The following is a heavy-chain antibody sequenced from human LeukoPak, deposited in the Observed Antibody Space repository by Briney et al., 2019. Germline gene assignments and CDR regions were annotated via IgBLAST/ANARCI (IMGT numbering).Heavy chain of an antibody. D-gene: IGHD3-9*01. CDR3: AELTGYYGIDS. CDR2: INHSGST. V-gene: IGHV4-34*01. J-gene: IGHJ4*02. Sequence: NASETLSLTCAVYGGSLSGYFWSWIRQPPGKGLEWIGEINHSGSTNYNPFLRSRVTISLDTSKNQFSLRLRSVTAADTAVYYCAELTGYYGIDSWGQGTLVTVSS. CDR1: GGSLSGYF.